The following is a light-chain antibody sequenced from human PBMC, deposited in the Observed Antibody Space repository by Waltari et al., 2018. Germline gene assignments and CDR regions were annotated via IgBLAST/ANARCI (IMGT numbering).Light chain of an antibody. Sequence: DIVMTQSPDSLAVSLGERATINCKSSQSVLYSSNNKNHFAWYQQKPGQPPKLLIYWASTRESGVPDRFSGSGSGTDFTLTISSLQAEDVAVYYCQQYYSTPITFGQGTRLEIK. V-gene: IGKV4-1*01. CDR2: WAS. J-gene: IGKJ5*01. CDR1: QSVLYSSNNKNH. CDR3: QQYYSTPIT.